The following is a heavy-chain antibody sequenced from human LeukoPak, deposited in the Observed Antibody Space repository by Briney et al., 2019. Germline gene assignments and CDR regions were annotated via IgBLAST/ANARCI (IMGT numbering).Heavy chain of an antibody. D-gene: IGHD4-11*01. V-gene: IGHV4-30-4*07. Sequence: SQTLSLTCAVSGGSISSGGYSWSWIRQPPGKGLEWIGYIYYSGSTYYNPSLKSRVTISVDTSKNQFSLKPSSVTAADTAVYYCAGILTKNDAFDIWGQGTMVTVSS. CDR3: AGILTKNDAFDI. CDR2: IYYSGST. J-gene: IGHJ3*02. CDR1: GGSISSGGYS.